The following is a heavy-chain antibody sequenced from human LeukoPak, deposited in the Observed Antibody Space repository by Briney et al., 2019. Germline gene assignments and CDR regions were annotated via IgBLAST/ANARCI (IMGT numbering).Heavy chain of an antibody. Sequence: SETLSLTCAVYGGSFSGYYWSWIRQPPGKGLEWIGEINHSGSTNYNPSLKSRVTISVDTSKNQFSLKLSSVTAADTAVYYCAYSSSWYYAFDIWGQGTMVTVSS. V-gene: IGHV4-34*01. J-gene: IGHJ3*02. CDR2: INHSGST. CDR1: GGSFSGYY. CDR3: AYSSSWYYAFDI. D-gene: IGHD6-13*01.